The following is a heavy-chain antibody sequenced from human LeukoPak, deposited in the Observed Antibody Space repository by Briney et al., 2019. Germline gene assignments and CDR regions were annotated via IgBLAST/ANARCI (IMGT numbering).Heavy chain of an antibody. V-gene: IGHV4-34*01. CDR2: INHSGST. CDR1: GGSFSGYY. J-gene: IGHJ4*02. Sequence: SETLSLTCAVYGGSFSGYYWSWIRQPPGKGLEWIGEINHSGSTNYNPSLKSRVTISVDTSKNQFSLKLSSVTAADTAVYYCASTPYVAGIIDYWGQGTLVTVSS. CDR3: ASTPYVAGIIDY. D-gene: IGHD6-19*01.